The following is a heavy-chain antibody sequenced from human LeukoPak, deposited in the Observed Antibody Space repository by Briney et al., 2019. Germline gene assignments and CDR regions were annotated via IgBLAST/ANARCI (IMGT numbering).Heavy chain of an antibody. D-gene: IGHD3-22*01. CDR1: GGSISGYY. V-gene: IGHV4-59*01. Sequence: PSETLSLTCTVSGGSISGYYWCWIRQPPGKALEWVGYIYESGSTDYNPSLKSRVTISRDTSKNQVSLKLTSVTTADTAVYYCATDLYDHDSSGYYEFWGQGTLATVSS. J-gene: IGHJ4*02. CDR2: IYESGST. CDR3: ATDLYDHDSSGYYEF.